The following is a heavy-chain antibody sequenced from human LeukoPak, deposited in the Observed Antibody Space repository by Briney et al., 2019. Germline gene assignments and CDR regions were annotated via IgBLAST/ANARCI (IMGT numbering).Heavy chain of an antibody. J-gene: IGHJ4*02. D-gene: IGHD6-19*01. V-gene: IGHV3-23*01. Sequence: GGSLRLSCAASGLTFSSYAMSWVRQAPGKGLEWVSAISGSGGSTYYADSVKGRFTISRDNSKNTLYLQMNSLRAEDTAIYYCAKGSGIAVAGIGGSYFDYWGQGTLVTVSS. CDR3: AKGSGIAVAGIGGSYFDY. CDR1: GLTFSSYA. CDR2: ISGSGGST.